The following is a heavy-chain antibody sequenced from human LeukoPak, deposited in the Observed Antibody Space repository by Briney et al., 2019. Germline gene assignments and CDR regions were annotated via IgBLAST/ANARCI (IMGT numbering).Heavy chain of an antibody. CDR3: AGGRPPPNWNHYYGMDV. D-gene: IGHD1-20*01. CDR1: GFTFSTYS. Sequence: MPGGSLRPSCAASGFTFSTYSMNWVRQAPGKGLEWVSSISISSSYIYHADSVKGRCTISRDNAKNSLYLQMNSLRAEDTAIYYCAGGRPPPNWNHYYGMDVWGKGTTVTVSS. V-gene: IGHV3-21*01. CDR2: ISISSSYI. J-gene: IGHJ6*04.